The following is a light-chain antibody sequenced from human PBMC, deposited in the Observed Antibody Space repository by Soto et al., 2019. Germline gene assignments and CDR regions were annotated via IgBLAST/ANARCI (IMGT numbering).Light chain of an antibody. J-gene: IGLJ2*01. CDR1: SSNIGAGYD. CDR3: QSYDSSLSGDVV. CDR2: GNS. Sequence: QAVVTQPPSVSGAPGQRVTISCTGSSSNIGAGYDVHWYQQLPGTAPKLLIYGNSNRPSGVPDRFSGSKSGTSASLAITGLQAEDEDDYYCQSYDSSLSGDVVFGGGTKVTVL. V-gene: IGLV1-40*01.